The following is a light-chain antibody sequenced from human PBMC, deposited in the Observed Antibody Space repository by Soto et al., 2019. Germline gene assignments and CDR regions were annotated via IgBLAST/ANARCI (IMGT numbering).Light chain of an antibody. CDR2: LAS. J-gene: IGKJ2*01. V-gene: IGKV1-39*01. CDR1: QSISSS. CDR3: QQSYSTPYT. Sequence: DIQMTQSPSSLSASVEDRVTITCRASQSISSSLSWYQQRPGKAPNLLIYLASSLQSGVPSRFSGSGSGTDFTLTISSLQFEDFATYYCQQSYSTPYTFGQGTKLEIK.